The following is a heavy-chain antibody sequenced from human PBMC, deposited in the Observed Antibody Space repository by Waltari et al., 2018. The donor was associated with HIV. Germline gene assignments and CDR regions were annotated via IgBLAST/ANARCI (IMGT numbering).Heavy chain of an antibody. Sequence: QVQLVQSGAEVKKPGASVKVSWKASGYTFTGSYMHRVRQAPGQGLEWMGWINPDNGGTKYAQKFQGRVTMTRDTSISTAYMELSRLRSDDTAVYYCARDICNGGSCYSYYFDYWGQGTLVTVSS. CDR2: INPDNGGT. J-gene: IGHJ4*02. D-gene: IGHD2-15*01. CDR1: GYTFTGSY. V-gene: IGHV1-2*02. CDR3: ARDICNGGSCYSYYFDY.